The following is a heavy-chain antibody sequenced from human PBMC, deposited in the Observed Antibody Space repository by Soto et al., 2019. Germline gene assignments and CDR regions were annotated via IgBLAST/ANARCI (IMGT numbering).Heavy chain of an antibody. Sequence: GEALKISGKGSGYSFTSYWIGWVRQMPGRGLEWIGVLLSGYSCNRIKPVFQGPGTNLSGKANRTGFLEGGSLKASDTAMYYCARRGDYDFSIEYYFDYWGQGTLVTVSS. J-gene: IGHJ4*02. V-gene: IGHV5-51*01. CDR2: LSGYSCN. CDR3: ARRGDYDFSIEYYFDY. CDR1: GYSFTSYW. D-gene: IGHD3-3*01.